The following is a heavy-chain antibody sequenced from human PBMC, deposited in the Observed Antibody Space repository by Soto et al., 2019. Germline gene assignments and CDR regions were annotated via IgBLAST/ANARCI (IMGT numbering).Heavy chain of an antibody. CDR2: ISYDGSNK. D-gene: IGHD3-16*02. Sequence: QVQLVESGGGVVQPGRSLRLSCAASGFTFSSYGMHWVRQAPGKGLEWVAVISYDGSNKYYADSVKGRFTISRDNSKNTLYLQMNSLRAEDTAVYYCARLGELSSYCDYWGQGTLVTVSS. V-gene: IGHV3-30*03. CDR1: GFTFSSYG. J-gene: IGHJ4*02. CDR3: ARLGELSSYCDY.